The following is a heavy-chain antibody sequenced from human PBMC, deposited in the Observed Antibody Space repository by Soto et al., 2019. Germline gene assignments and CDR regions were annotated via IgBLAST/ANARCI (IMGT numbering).Heavy chain of an antibody. J-gene: IGHJ4*02. CDR3: ARDSGDYIWGSYRPEVGLDY. Sequence: EVQLVESGGGLVQPGGSLRLSCAASGFTFSSYWMSWVRQAPGKGLEWVANIKQDGSEKYYVDFVKGRFTISRDNAKNSLYLQMNSLRAEDTAVYYCARDSGDYIWGSYRPEVGLDYWGQGTLVTVSS. CDR2: IKQDGSEK. D-gene: IGHD3-16*02. V-gene: IGHV3-7*01. CDR1: GFTFSSYW.